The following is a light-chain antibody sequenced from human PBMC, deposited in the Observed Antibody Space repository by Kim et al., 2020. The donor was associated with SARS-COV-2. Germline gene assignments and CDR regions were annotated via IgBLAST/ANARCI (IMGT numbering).Light chain of an antibody. V-gene: IGKV1-5*01. CDR2: DAS. J-gene: IGKJ1*01. CDR1: QSVSHY. Sequence: ASVGDSVTSTCRASQSVSHYLAWYQHKPGKSPKLLVYDASSLEGGVPSRFRGSGSGTELTLTITSLQPDDFATYCCHQYGSSPWWFGQGTKVDIK. CDR3: HQYGSSPWW.